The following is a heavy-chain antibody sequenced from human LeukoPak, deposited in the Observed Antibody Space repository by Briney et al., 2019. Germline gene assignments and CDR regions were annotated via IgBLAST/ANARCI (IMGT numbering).Heavy chain of an antibody. Sequence: GGSLRLSCAASGFTFSSYSMNWVRQAPGKGLEWVSSISSSSSYIYYADSVKGRFTISRDNAKSSLYLQMNSLRAEDTAVYYCARDVWPDSLYGMDVWGQGTTVTVSS. D-gene: IGHD3-16*01. V-gene: IGHV3-21*01. CDR1: GFTFSSYS. J-gene: IGHJ6*02. CDR3: ARDVWPDSLYGMDV. CDR2: ISSSSSYI.